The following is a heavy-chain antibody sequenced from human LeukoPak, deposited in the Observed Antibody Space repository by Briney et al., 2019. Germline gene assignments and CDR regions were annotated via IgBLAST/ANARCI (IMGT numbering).Heavy chain of an antibody. CDR3: ATDIRMVRGVIIGYYYYGMDV. J-gene: IGHJ6*02. CDR2: IIPILGIA. CDR1: GGTFSSYA. V-gene: IGHV1-69*04. Sequence: SVKVSCKASGGTFSSYAISWVRQAPGQGLEWMGRIIPILGIANYAQKFQGRVTITADKSTSTAYMELSSLRSEDTAVYYCATDIRMVRGVIIGYYYYGMDVWGQGTTVTVSS. D-gene: IGHD3-10*01.